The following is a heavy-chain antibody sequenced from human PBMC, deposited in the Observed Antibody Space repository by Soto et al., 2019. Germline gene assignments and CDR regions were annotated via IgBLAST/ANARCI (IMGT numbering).Heavy chain of an antibody. Sequence: PGGSLRLSCAASGFTFSSYGMHWVRQAPGKGLEWVAVIWYDGSNKYYADSVKGRFTISRDNSKNTLYLQMNSLRAEDTAVYYCARGHNEDYYYYGMDVWGQGTTVTVSS. V-gene: IGHV3-33*01. J-gene: IGHJ6*02. CDR1: GFTFSSYG. CDR2: IWYDGSNK. CDR3: ARGHNEDYYYYGMDV.